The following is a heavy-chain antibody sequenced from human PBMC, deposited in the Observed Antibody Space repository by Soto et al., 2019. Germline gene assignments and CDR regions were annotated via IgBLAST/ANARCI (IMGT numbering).Heavy chain of an antibody. V-gene: IGHV4-31*03. CDR2: IYYSGST. D-gene: IGHD2-2*01. CDR3: ASGVSFAAYASHLNWLDY. CDR1: GGSISSGGYY. Sequence: SETLSLTCTVSGGSISSGGYYWSWILHHPGKGLEWIGYIYYSGSTYYNPSLKSRVTISVDTSKNQFSLKLSSVTAADTAVYYCASGVSFAAYASHLNWLDYWGQGTLVTVSS. J-gene: IGHJ5*01.